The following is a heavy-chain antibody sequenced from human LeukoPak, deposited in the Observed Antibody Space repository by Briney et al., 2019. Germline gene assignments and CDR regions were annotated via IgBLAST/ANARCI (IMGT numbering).Heavy chain of an antibody. D-gene: IGHD1-26*01. Sequence: PSQTLSLTCTVSGGSISSGGYYWSWIRQPPGKGLEWIGYIYHSGSTYYNPSLKSRVTISVDRSKNQFSLKLSSVTAADTAVYYCARVEPLGATIDWGQGTLVTVSS. V-gene: IGHV4-30-2*01. CDR2: IYHSGST. CDR1: GGSISSGGYY. CDR3: ARVEPLGATID. J-gene: IGHJ4*02.